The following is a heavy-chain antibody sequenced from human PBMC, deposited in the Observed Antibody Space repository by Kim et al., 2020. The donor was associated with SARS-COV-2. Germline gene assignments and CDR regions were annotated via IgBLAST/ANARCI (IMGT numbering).Heavy chain of an antibody. V-gene: IGHV4-39*01. CDR3: ARTKRGGGARVLLWFGELENWFDP. D-gene: IGHD3-10*01. Sequence: SETLSLTCTVSGGSISSSSYYWGWIRQPPGKGLEWIGSIYYSGSTYYNPSLKSRVTISVDTSKNQFSLKLSSVTAADTAVYYCARTKRGGGARVLLWFGELENWFDPWGQGTLVTVSS. CDR2: IYYSGST. CDR1: GGSISSSSYY. J-gene: IGHJ5*02.